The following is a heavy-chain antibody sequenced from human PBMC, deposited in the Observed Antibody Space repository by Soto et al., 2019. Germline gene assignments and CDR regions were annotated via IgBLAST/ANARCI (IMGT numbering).Heavy chain of an antibody. CDR1: GGSITSGGYY. CDR3: ARGRIVGATSRFDY. D-gene: IGHD1-26*01. CDR2: IYYSGST. Sequence: SETLSLTCAVSGGSITSGGYYWSWIRQHPGKGLEWIGYIYYSGSTYYNPSLKSRVTISVDTSKNQFSLKLSSVTAADTAVYYCARGRIVGATSRFDYWGQGTLVTVSS. V-gene: IGHV4-31*11. J-gene: IGHJ4*02.